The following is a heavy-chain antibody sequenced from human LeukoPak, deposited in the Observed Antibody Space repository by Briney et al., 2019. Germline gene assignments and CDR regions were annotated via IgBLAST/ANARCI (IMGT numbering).Heavy chain of an antibody. V-gene: IGHV5-51*01. CDR2: IYPADSDI. CDR1: GYSINNYW. CDR3: ARQEYCSGGSCYTWFDP. D-gene: IGHD2-15*01. J-gene: IGHJ5*02. Sequence: GESLQISCKGSGYSINNYWIGWVRQMPGKGLEWMGIIYPADSDIRYSPSFQGQVTISADKSISTAYLQWSSLKASDTAMYYCARQEYCSGGSCYTWFDPWGQGALVTVSS.